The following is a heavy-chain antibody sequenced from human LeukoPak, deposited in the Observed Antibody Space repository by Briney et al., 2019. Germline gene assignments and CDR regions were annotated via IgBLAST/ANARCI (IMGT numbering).Heavy chain of an antibody. CDR2: ISSNGDNT. CDR3: VRGTGY. Sequence: GGSRRLSCSVSGFTFSTYVMHWVRQAPGKGLEYVSAISSNGDNTYYADSVKGRFTISRDNSKNTLYLQMSSLRPDDTAVYFCVRGTGYWGQGTLVTVSS. J-gene: IGHJ4*02. CDR1: GFTFSTYV. V-gene: IGHV3-64D*06.